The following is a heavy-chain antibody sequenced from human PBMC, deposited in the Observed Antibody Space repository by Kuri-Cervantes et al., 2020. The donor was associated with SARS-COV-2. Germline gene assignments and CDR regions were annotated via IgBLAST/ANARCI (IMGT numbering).Heavy chain of an antibody. CDR3: AKDGHSGWAYYFDY. V-gene: IGHV3-9*01. CDR1: GFTFDDYA. Sequence: GGSLRLSCAASGFTFDDYAMHWVRQAPGKGLEWVSGISWNSGSIGYADSVKGRFTISRDNAKNSLYLQMNSLRAEDTALYYCAKDGHSGWAYYFDYWGQGTLVTVSS. J-gene: IGHJ4*02. D-gene: IGHD6-19*01. CDR2: ISWNSGSI.